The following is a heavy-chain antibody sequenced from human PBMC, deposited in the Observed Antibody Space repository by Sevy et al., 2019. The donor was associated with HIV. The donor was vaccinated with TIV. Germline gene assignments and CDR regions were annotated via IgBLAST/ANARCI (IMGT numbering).Heavy chain of an antibody. J-gene: IGHJ4*02. CDR1: GFTVSSNY. D-gene: IGHD3-22*01. V-gene: IGHV3-66*02. CDR2: IYSGGST. CDR3: AREGGFYDSSGYSGY. Sequence: GGSLRLSCAASGFTVSSNYMSWVRQAPGKGLEWVSVIYSGGSTYYADSVKGRFTISRDNSKNTLYLQMNSLRAEDTTVYYCAREGGFYDSSGYSGYWGQGTLVTVSS.